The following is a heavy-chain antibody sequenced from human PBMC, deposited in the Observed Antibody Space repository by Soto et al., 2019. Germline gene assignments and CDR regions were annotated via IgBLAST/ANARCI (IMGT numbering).Heavy chain of an antibody. V-gene: IGHV3-7*03. D-gene: IGHD1-26*01. Sequence: EVQLVESGGDLVHPGGSLRLSCAASGFTFNTYWMSWVRQAPGKGLEWVANIKQDGSDKYYVDSVKGRFTISRDYAKNSLYLQRNSLRVEDTAVYYCARDAVYSGSHFDFWGQGTLVTVSS. CDR3: ARDAVYSGSHFDF. CDR1: GFTFNTYW. J-gene: IGHJ4*02. CDR2: IKQDGSDK.